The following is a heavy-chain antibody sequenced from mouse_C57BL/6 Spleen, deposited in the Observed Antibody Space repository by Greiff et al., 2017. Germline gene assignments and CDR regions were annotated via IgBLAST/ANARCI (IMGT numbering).Heavy chain of an antibody. CDR1: GYTFTSYW. D-gene: IGHD1-1*01. V-gene: IGHV1-55*01. Sequence: VQLQESGAELVKPGASVKMSCKASGYTFTSYWITWVKQRPGQGLEWIGVIYPGSGSTNYNEKFKSKATLTVDTSSSTAYMQLSSLTSEDSAVYDCARSDTTDNYAMDYWGQGTSVTVSS. J-gene: IGHJ4*01. CDR3: ARSDTTDNYAMDY. CDR2: IYPGSGST.